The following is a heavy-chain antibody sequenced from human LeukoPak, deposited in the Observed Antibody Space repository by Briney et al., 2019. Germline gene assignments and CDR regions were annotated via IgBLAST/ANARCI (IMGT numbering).Heavy chain of an antibody. CDR3: ATEGFYF. CDR1: GAAFSKYG. Sequence: GGSLKLSCAASGAAFSKYGMKWVRQAAGAGLEYISGISRSGDITHYADSVKGRFTISRDNVKNTLYLQMNSLRAEDTALYYCATEGFYFWGPGTQVTVSS. V-gene: IGHV3-23*01. J-gene: IGHJ4*02. CDR2: ISRSGDIT.